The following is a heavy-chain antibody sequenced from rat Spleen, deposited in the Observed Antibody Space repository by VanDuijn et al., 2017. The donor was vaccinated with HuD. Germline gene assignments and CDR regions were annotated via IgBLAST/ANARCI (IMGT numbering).Heavy chain of an antibody. V-gene: IGHV2-1*01. J-gene: IGHJ1*01. CDR1: GFSLTSYG. Sequence: QVQLKESGPGLVQPSWTLSLTCTVSGFSLTSYGVHWVRQPPGKGLEWMGGIWGDGSTNYNSALKSRLSISRDTSKSQVFLKMNSLQTEDTAIYFCTRPNYGGFGVWGPGTMVTVSS. D-gene: IGHD1-11*01. CDR3: TRPNYGGFGV. CDR2: IWGDGST.